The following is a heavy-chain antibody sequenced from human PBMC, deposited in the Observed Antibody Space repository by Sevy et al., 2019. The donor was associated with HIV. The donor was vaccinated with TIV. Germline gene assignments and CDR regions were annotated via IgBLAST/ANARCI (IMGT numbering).Heavy chain of an antibody. Sequence: SETLSLTCTVSGASISSYSWSWIRQPPWKGLEWIGYIYYSGSTNYNPSLKSRVTISVDTSKHQFSLKLSSVTAADTAVYYCARGQYSYGYWREFDYWGQGTLVTVSS. CDR1: GASISSYS. D-gene: IGHD5-18*01. CDR3: ARGQYSYGYWREFDY. V-gene: IGHV4-59*01. J-gene: IGHJ4*02. CDR2: IYYSGST.